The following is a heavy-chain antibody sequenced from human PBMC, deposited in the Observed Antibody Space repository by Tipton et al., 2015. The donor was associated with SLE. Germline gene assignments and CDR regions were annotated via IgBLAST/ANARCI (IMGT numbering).Heavy chain of an antibody. CDR1: GGSISSSSYY. CDR2: IYYSGST. CDR3: ARDREFNWAGGWYFDL. D-gene: IGHD3-16*01. J-gene: IGHJ2*01. V-gene: IGHV4-39*02. Sequence: TLSLTCTVSGGSISSSSYYWGWIRQPPGKGLEWIGYIYYSGSTYYNPSLKSRVTISVDTSKNQFSLKLSSVTAADTAVYYCARDREFNWAGGWYFDLWGRGTLVTVSS.